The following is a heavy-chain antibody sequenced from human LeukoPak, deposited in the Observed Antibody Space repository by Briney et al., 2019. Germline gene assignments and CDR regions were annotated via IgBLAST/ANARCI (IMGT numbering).Heavy chain of an antibody. CDR2: ILSSSSYI. CDR1: GFTFSSYS. Sequence: GGSLRLSCEASGFTFSSYSMNWVRQAPGRGLEWVSFILSSSSYIYYADSVKGRFTISRDNAKNSLYLQMNSLRAEDTAVYYCARALGFGAYDYWGQGTLVTVSS. CDR3: ARALGFGAYDY. J-gene: IGHJ4*02. D-gene: IGHD3-10*01. V-gene: IGHV3-21*01.